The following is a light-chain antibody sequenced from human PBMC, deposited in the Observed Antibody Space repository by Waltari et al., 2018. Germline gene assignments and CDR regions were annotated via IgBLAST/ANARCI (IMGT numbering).Light chain of an antibody. V-gene: IGKV3-11*01. CDR1: QSVSSH. CDR3: LQRTAWPLT. Sequence: EIVLTQSPATLSLSPGERATLFCRARQSVSSHLAWFQQRLGQPPRLLIYDTSNRATGIPARFSGSGSGTDFTLIISSLEPEDFAVYYCLQRTAWPLTFGGGTKVEIK. J-gene: IGKJ4*01. CDR2: DTS.